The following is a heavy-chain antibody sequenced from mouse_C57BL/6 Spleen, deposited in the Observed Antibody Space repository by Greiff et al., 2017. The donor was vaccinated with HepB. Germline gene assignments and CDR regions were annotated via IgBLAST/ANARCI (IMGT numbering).Heavy chain of an antibody. CDR3: ARFGITTAIELYYYAMDY. Sequence: QVQLQQSGAELVRPGASVKLSCKASGYTFTDYYINWVKQRPGQGLEWIARIYPGSGNTYYNEKFKGKATLTAEKSSSTAYMQLSSLTSEDSAVYFCARFGITTAIELYYYAMDYWGQGTSVTVSS. CDR2: IYPGSGNT. CDR1: GYTFTDYY. V-gene: IGHV1-76*01. J-gene: IGHJ4*01. D-gene: IGHD1-2*01.